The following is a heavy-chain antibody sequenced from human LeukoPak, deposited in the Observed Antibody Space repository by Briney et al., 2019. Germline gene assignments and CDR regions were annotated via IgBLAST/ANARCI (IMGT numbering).Heavy chain of an antibody. CDR2: ISYDGSNK. CDR1: GFTFSSYA. J-gene: IGHJ2*01. Sequence: PGGSLRLSCAASGFTFSSYAMHWVRQAPGKGLEWVAVISYDGSNKYYADSVKGRFTISRDNSKNTLYLQMNSLRAEDTAVYYCARDGGSSWYPDRYFDLWGRGTLVTVSS. V-gene: IGHV3-30-3*01. D-gene: IGHD6-13*01. CDR3: ARDGGSSWYPDRYFDL.